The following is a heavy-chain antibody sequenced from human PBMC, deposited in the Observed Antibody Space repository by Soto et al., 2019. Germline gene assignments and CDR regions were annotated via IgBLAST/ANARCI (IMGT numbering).Heavy chain of an antibody. J-gene: IGHJ6*02. CDR2: INPNTGVT. CDR1: GYSFTDYY. Sequence: QVPLVQSGAEVRKPGASVKVSCKASGYSFTDYYIHWVRQAPGQGLEWLGWINPNTGVTHFAQKFQGWVTMTRDTSISTAYMELNRLTSDDTAVYYCVRSPGDFRYGLDVWGQGTTVTVSS. CDR3: VRSPGDFRYGLDV. D-gene: IGHD2-21*02. V-gene: IGHV1-2*04.